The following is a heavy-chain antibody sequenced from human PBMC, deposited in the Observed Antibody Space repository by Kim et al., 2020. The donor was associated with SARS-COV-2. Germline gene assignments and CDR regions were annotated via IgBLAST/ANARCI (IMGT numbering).Heavy chain of an antibody. D-gene: IGHD5-18*01. J-gene: IGHJ4*01. CDR3: ARDSLTRKIQLWAHFDY. Sequence: GGSLRLSCAASGFTFSSYAMHWVRQAPGKGLEWVAVISYDGSNKYYADSVKGRFTISRDNSKNTLYLQMNSLRAEDTAVYYCARDSLTRKIQLWAHFDY. CDR1: GFTFSSYA. V-gene: IGHV3-30*04. CDR2: ISYDGSNK.